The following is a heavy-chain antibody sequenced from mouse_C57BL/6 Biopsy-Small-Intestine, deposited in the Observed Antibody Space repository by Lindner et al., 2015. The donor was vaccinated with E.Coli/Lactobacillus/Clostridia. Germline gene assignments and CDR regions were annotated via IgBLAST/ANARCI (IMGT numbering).Heavy chain of an antibody. Sequence: VQLQESGAELARPGASVKLSCKASGYTFTSYGISWVKQRTGQGLEWIGEIYPRSGNTYYNEKFKGKATLTADTSSSTAYMELRSLTSEDSAVYFCAREDYDYDVGYAMDYWGQGTSVTVSS. D-gene: IGHD2-4*01. CDR1: GYTFTSYG. V-gene: IGHV1-81*01. CDR2: IYPRSGNT. CDR3: AREDYDYDVGYAMDY. J-gene: IGHJ4*01.